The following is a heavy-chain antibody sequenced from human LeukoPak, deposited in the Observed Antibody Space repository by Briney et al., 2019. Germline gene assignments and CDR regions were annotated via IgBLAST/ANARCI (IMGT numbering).Heavy chain of an antibody. V-gene: IGHV3-30*01. CDR1: GFTFSSYA. J-gene: IGHJ4*02. D-gene: IGHD5-24*01. CDR2: ISYDGSNK. Sequence: GGSLRLSCAASGFTFSSYAMHWVRQAPGKGLEWVAVISYDGSNKYYADSVKGRFTISRDNSKNTLYLEMNSLGAEDTAVYYCSKKGDGYNLVFYYWGQGTLVTVSS. CDR3: SKKGDGYNLVFYY.